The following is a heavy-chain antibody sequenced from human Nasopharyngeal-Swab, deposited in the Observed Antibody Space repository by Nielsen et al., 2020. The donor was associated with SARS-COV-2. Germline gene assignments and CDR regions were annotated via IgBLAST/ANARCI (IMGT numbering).Heavy chain of an antibody. V-gene: IGHV3-21*01. CDR2: ISSSSSYI. CDR3: ARDRPYYYGSGSHGGDY. J-gene: IGHJ4*02. CDR1: GFTFSSYS. Sequence: GGSLRLSCAASGFTFSSYSMNWVRQALGKGLEWVSSISSSSSYIYYADSVKGRFTISRDNAKNSLYLQMNSLRAEDTAVYYCARDRPYYYGSGSHGGDYWGQGTLVTVSS. D-gene: IGHD3-10*01.